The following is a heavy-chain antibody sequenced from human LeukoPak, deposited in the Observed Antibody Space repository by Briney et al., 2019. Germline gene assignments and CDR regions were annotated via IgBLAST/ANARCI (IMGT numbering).Heavy chain of an antibody. V-gene: IGHV3-23*01. Sequence: GGSLRLSCAASGFTFSSYAITWVRQAPGKGLEWVSAVSGSGGSTYYADSVKGRFTISRDNSKDTLYLQMNSLRAEDTAVYYCAKDPYAGYSSGWFDNWGQGTLVTVSS. D-gene: IGHD6-19*01. CDR1: GFTFSSYA. CDR2: VSGSGGST. J-gene: IGHJ5*02. CDR3: AKDPYAGYSSGWFDN.